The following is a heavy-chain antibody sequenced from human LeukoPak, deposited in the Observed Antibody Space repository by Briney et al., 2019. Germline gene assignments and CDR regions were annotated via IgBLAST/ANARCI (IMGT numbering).Heavy chain of an antibody. CDR3: ARRSLGLKLYDYYVIDV. V-gene: IGHV4-59*02. D-gene: IGHD1-7*01. J-gene: IGHJ6*02. CDR1: GDSVTSYY. CDR2: LYYSGST. Sequence: SETLSLTSTGSGDSVTSYYWSWLRQPPGKGLEWIGCLYYSGSTNYNPSLTSRVTISLDTSNNQFSLKLSSVTAADTAVYYCARRSLGLKLYDYYVIDVWGQGTSVTVSS.